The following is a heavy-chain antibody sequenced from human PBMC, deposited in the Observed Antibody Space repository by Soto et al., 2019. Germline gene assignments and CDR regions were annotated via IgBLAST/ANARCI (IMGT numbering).Heavy chain of an antibody. Sequence: PGESLKISCKGSGYSFTSYWIGWVRQMPGEGLEWMGIIYPGDSDTRYSPSFQGQVTISADKSISTAYLQWSSLKASDTAMYYCARRSDFWSGRNWFDPWGQGTLVTVSS. CDR1: GYSFTSYW. CDR3: ARRSDFWSGRNWFDP. V-gene: IGHV5-51*03. CDR2: IYPGDSDT. J-gene: IGHJ5*02. D-gene: IGHD3-3*01.